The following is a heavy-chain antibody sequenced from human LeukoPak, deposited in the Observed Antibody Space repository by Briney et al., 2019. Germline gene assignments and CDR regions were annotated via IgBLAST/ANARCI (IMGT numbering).Heavy chain of an antibody. CDR3: ARGNGGSYYFDY. V-gene: IGHV1-69*05. J-gene: IGHJ4*02. Sequence: SVKVSCKASGGTFSSYAISWVRQAAGQGLEWMGRIIPIFGTANYAQKFQGRVTITTDESTSTAYMELSSLRSEDTAVYYCARGNGGSYYFDYWGQGTLVTVSS. D-gene: IGHD1-26*01. CDR2: IIPIFGTA. CDR1: GGTFSSYA.